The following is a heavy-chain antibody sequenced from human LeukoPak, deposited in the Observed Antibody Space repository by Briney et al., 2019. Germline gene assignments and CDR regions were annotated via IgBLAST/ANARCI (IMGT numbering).Heavy chain of an antibody. V-gene: IGHV1-18*01. CDR3: ARRVVPAARTYNWFDP. D-gene: IGHD2-2*01. CDR1: GYTFTSYG. CDR2: ISAYNGNT. J-gene: IGHJ5*02. Sequence: ASVKVSCKASGYTFTSYGISWVRQAPGQGLEWMGWISAYNGNTNYAQKLQGRVTMTTDTSTSTAYMELRSLRSDDTAVYYCARRVVPAARTYNWFDPWGQGTLVTVSS.